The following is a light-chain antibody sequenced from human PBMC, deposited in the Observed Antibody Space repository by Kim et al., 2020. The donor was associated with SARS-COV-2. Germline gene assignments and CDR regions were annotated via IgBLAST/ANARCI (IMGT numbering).Light chain of an antibody. CDR3: SSYAGSNNV. CDR1: SSDVGGYNY. J-gene: IGLJ1*01. Sequence: LTQPPSASGSPGQSVTISCTGTSSDVGGYNYVSWYQQHPGKAPKLMIYEVSKRPSGVPDRFSGSKSGNTVSLTVSGLQAEDEADYYCSSYAGSNNVFGTGTKVTVL. CDR2: EVS. V-gene: IGLV2-8*01.